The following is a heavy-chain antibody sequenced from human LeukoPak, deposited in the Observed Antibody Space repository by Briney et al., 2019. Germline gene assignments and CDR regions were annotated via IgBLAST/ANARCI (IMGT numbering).Heavy chain of an antibody. V-gene: IGHV4-4*02. J-gene: IGHJ4*02. CDR1: GGSISGTNW. Sequence: SRTLSLPYGLSGGSISGTNWWSWVRQPPGQGLEWIGEISPAGQTNYNPYLNRRVTMSLDKSSNQPSLLQTTVIAADAATYYCSGESWHLCPFGYWGQGTLVIVSS. CDR3: SGESWHLCPFGY. CDR2: ISPAGQT. D-gene: IGHD2-2*01.